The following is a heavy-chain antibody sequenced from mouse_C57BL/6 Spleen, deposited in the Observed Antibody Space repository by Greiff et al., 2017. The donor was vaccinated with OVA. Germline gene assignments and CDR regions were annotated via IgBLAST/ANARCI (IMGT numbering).Heavy chain of an antibody. D-gene: IGHD2-3*01. Sequence: EVQLVESGGGLVQPKGSLKLSCAASGFSFNTYAMNWVRQAPGKGLEWVARIRSKSNNYATYYADSVKDRFTISRDDSESMLYLQMNNLKTEDTAMYYCVRHPRDGYWYFDVWGTGTTVTVAS. CDR2: IRSKSNNYAT. CDR3: VRHPRDGYWYFDV. J-gene: IGHJ1*03. CDR1: GFSFNTYA. V-gene: IGHV10-1*01.